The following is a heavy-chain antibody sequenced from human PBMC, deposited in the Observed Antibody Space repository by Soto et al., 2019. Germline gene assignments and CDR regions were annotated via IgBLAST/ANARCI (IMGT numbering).Heavy chain of an antibody. CDR3: ARLSYYYYYMDV. CDR1: GGSISSSSYY. V-gene: IGHV4-39*01. J-gene: IGHJ6*03. Sequence: QLQLQESGPGLVKPSETLSLTCTVSGGSISSSSYYWGWIRQPPGKGLEWIGSIYYSWSTYYNPSLKSRVTISVDTSKNQFSLKLSSVTAADTAVYYCARLSYYYYYMDVWGKGTTVTVSS. CDR2: IYYSWST.